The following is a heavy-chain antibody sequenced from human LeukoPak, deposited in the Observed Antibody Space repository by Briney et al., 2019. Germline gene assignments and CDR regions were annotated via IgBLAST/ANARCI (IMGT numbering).Heavy chain of an antibody. CDR2: ISSSSSYI. D-gene: IGHD6-13*01. J-gene: IGHJ4*02. V-gene: IGHV3-21*01. CDR1: GFTFSSYS. Sequence: GGSLRLSCAASGFTFSSYSMNWVRQAPGKGLEWVSSISSSSSYIYYADSVKGRFTISRDNAKNSVYLQMNSLRAEDTAVYYCARDRGGSSSLDYWGQGTLVTVSS. CDR3: ARDRGGSSSLDY.